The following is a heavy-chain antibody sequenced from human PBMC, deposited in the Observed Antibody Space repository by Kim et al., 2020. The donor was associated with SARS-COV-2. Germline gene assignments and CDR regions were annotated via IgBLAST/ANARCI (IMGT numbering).Heavy chain of an antibody. Sequence: GGSLRLSCAASGFTFSDYYMSWIRQAPGKGLEWVSYISSSSSYTNYADSVKGRFTISRDNAKNSLYLQMNSLRAEDTAVYYCARDGPSGPAAGIPSSGWSSKGYYDGMDVWGQGTTVTVSS. D-gene: IGHD6-19*01. CDR2: ISSSSSYT. CDR3: ARDGPSGPAAGIPSSGWSSKGYYDGMDV. J-gene: IGHJ6*02. V-gene: IGHV3-11*05. CDR1: GFTFSDYY.